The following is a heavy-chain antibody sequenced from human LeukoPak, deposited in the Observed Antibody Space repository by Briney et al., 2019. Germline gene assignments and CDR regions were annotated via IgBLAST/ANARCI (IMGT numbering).Heavy chain of an antibody. CDR1: GGSISSSSYY. Sequence: SETLSLTCTVSGGSISSSSYYWGWIRQPPGKGLEWSGSIYYSGSTYYNPSLKSRVTISVDTSKNQFSLKLSSVTAADTAVYYCASWPTSGGVVMGDYWGQGTLVAVSS. CDR3: ASWPTSGGVVMGDY. D-gene: IGHD3-16*01. V-gene: IGHV4-39*01. CDR2: IYYSGST. J-gene: IGHJ4*02.